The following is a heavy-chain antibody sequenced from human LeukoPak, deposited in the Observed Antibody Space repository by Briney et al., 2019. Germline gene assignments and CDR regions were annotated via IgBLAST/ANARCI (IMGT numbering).Heavy chain of an antibody. CDR2: ISGSGGST. V-gene: IGHV3-23*01. Sequence: PGGSLRISCADSGFTFCSYAMSWVRQAPGKGLGWGSAISGSGGSTYYADSVKGRFTISRDNSKNTLYLQMNSLRAEDTAVYYCAKQPTGSSWYGDFDYWGQGTLVTVSS. D-gene: IGHD6-13*01. J-gene: IGHJ4*02. CDR3: AKQPTGSSWYGDFDY. CDR1: GFTFCSYA.